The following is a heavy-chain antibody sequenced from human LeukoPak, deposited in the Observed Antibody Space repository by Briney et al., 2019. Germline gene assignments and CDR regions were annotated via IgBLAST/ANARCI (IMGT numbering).Heavy chain of an antibody. V-gene: IGHV3-11*04. CDR1: GFTFSDYY. D-gene: IGHD2-2*02. Sequence: SGGSLRLSCAASGFTFSDYYMSWIPQAPGKGLEWVSYISSSGSIIYHADSVEGRFTISRDNAKKSLYLQMNSLRAEDTAVYYCARGIVVVPATIGSDYWGQGTLVTVSS. J-gene: IGHJ4*02. CDR3: ARGIVVVPATIGSDY. CDR2: ISSSGSII.